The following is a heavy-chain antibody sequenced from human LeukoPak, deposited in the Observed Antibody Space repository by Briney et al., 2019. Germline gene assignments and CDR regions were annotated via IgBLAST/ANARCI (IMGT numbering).Heavy chain of an antibody. J-gene: IGHJ6*03. CDR3: ARVGGSSWPFQYYYMDV. CDR1: GFTFSSYS. CDR2: ISSSSSYI. D-gene: IGHD6-13*01. V-gene: IGHV3-21*04. Sequence: KTGGSLRLSCAASGFTFSSYSMNWVRQAPGKGLEWVSSISSSSSYIYYADSVKGRFTISRDNSKNTLYLQMNSLRAEDTAVYYCARVGGSSWPFQYYYMDVWGKGTTVTISS.